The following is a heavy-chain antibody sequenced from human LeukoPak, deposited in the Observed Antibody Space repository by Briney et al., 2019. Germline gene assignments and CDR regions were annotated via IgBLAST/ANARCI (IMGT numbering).Heavy chain of an antibody. CDR1: GFTFDDYA. Sequence: GGSLRLSCAASGFTFDDYAMHWVRQAPGKGLECVSLISWDGDSTYYSDSVKGRFTISRDNNKNSLYLQMNNLRAEDTAVYYCARNWEFPGSTWYDYYYYMDVWGNGTTVTISS. J-gene: IGHJ6*03. V-gene: IGHV3-43D*03. D-gene: IGHD6-13*01. CDR3: ARNWEFPGSTWYDYYYYMDV. CDR2: ISWDGDST.